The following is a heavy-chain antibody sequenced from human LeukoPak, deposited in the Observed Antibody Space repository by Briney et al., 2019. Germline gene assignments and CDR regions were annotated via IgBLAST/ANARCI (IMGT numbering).Heavy chain of an antibody. Sequence: SETLSLTCTVSGGSISTSNYYWGWIRQPPGKGLEWIGSIYHTGSTYYNPSLNSRVTISVDTSKNQFSLKLSSVTATDTAVYYCARIQLQRRFAFDIWGQGTMVTVSS. CDR3: ARIQLQRRFAFDI. V-gene: IGHV4-39*07. J-gene: IGHJ3*02. D-gene: IGHD1-1*01. CDR2: IYHTGST. CDR1: GGSISTSNYY.